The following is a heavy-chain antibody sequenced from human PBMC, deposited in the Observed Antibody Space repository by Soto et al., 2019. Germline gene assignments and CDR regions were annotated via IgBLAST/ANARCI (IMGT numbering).Heavy chain of an antibody. J-gene: IGHJ6*02. V-gene: IGHV3-74*01. CDR3: ARGAKNIYAMAV. Sequence: EVQLVESGGGLVQPGGSLRLTCAASGFAFSTYWMHWVRQAPRKGLLWVARIKFDGSSTYSADSVKGCFTISRDDAKNTLYLQMNGLRVDDTAVYYCARGAKNIYAMAVWGQGTTVTVSS. CDR2: IKFDGSST. CDR1: GFAFSTYW.